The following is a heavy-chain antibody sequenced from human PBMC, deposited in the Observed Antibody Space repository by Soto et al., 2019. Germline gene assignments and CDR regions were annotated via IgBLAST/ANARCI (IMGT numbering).Heavy chain of an antibody. J-gene: IGHJ3*01. CDR3: AKHPVSSFLEWFAAFHL. CDR2: VSWDGRDA. D-gene: IGHD3-3*01. CDR1: GFNFNDYA. V-gene: IGHV3-9*01. Sequence: EAQLVESGGGSVQAGGSLRLTCAASGFNFNDYAMHWVRQAPGKGLEWVSGVSWDGRDADYADSVKGRLTISRDNTKNSLYLEFSSLRADDTALYYCAKHPVSSFLEWFAAFHLWGPGTMVTVCS.